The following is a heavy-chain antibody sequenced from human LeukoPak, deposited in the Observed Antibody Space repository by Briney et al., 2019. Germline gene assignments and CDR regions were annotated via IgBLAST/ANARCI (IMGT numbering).Heavy chain of an antibody. CDR1: GCTFTSYW. CDR2: IKQDRSEN. V-gene: IGHV3-7*01. CDR3: PRDAVGAYLS. D-gene: IGHD1-26*01. Sequence: PGGSLRLSCAPSGCTFTSYWMSWVRQAPGKGLQWVSYIKQDRSENSYVESVKGRFTHSRDNAKSSLDLQMIRLRAEDTVVYYWPRDAVGAYLSGGQGTLVTVSS. J-gene: IGHJ4*02.